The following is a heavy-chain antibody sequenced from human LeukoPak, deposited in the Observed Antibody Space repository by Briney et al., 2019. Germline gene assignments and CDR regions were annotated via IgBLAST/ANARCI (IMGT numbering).Heavy chain of an antibody. Sequence: QPGVSLRLSCAASGFTFSSYAMSWVRQAPGKGLEWVSAISGSGGSTYYADSVKGRFTISRDNSKNTLYLQMNSLRAEDTAVYYCAKGWFVQYVPPVVWGQGTMVTVSS. CDR1: GFTFSSYA. J-gene: IGHJ3*01. CDR2: ISGSGGST. D-gene: IGHD3-10*01. CDR3: AKGWFVQYVPPVV. V-gene: IGHV3-23*01.